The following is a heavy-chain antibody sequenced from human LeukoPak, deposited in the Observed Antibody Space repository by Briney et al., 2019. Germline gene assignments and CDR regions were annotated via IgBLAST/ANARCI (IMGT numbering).Heavy chain of an antibody. CDR3: ARDGTAAGLYFDL. V-gene: IGHV3-7*01. CDR1: GFIFSDYW. J-gene: IGHJ4*01. Sequence: GGSLRLSCGVSGFIFSDYWMNWVRQAPGKGLEWVASIKQDGGEKSYVDSVKGRSTISRDNAKNSLYLQMSSLRAEDTAVYYCARDGTAAGLYFDLWGQGTLVTVSS. CDR2: IKQDGGEK. D-gene: IGHD6-13*01.